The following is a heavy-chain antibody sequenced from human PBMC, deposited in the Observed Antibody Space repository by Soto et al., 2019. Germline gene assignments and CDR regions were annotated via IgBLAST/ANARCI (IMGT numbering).Heavy chain of an antibody. V-gene: IGHV4-31*03. CDR3: ASDVLRFLEWPHYGMDV. J-gene: IGHJ6*02. CDR2: IYYSGST. D-gene: IGHD3-3*01. CDR1: GGSISSGGYY. Sequence: QVQLQESGPGLVKPSQTLSLTCTVSGGSISSGGYYWSWIRQHPGKGLEWIGYIYYSGSTYYNPSLKSRVTISVDTSKNQFSLKLSSVTAADTAVYYCASDVLRFLEWPHYGMDVWGQGTTVTVSS.